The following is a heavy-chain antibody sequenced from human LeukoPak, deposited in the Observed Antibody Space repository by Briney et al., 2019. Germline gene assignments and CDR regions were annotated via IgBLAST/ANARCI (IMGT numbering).Heavy chain of an antibody. CDR3: ARDVPMYSGSHLYYYMDV. V-gene: IGHV4-59*01. Sequence: SETLSLTCTVSGGSISSYYWSWIRQPPGKGLEWIGYIYYSGSTNYNPSLKSRVTISVDTSKNQFSLKLSSVTAADTAVYYCARDVPMYSGSHLYYYMDVWGKGTTVTVSS. CDR2: IYYSGST. D-gene: IGHD1-26*01. CDR1: GGSISSYY. J-gene: IGHJ6*03.